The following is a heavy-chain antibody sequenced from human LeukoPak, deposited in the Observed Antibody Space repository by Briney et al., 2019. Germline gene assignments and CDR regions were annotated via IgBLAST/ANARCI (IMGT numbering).Heavy chain of an antibody. Sequence: SEPLSLTCAVSGGSISSSSWWIWVRQPPGKGLEWIGEIYHSGSTNYNPSLKSRVTISVDKSKNQFSLKLSSVTAADTAVYYCARAGPTTYYDFWSSWGQGTLVTVSS. CDR2: IYHSGST. CDR3: ARAGPTTYYDFWSS. CDR1: GGSISSSSW. J-gene: IGHJ5*02. D-gene: IGHD3-3*01. V-gene: IGHV4-4*02.